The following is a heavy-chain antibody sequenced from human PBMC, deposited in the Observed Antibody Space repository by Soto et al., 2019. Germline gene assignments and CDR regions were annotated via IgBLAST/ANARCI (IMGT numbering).Heavy chain of an antibody. V-gene: IGHV4-34*01. CDR1: GGSFSGYY. CDR2: INHSGST. D-gene: IGHD3-10*01. CDR3: AREGGVRGDEFDY. Sequence: QVQLQQWGAGLLKPSETLSLTCAVYGGSFSGYYWSWIRQPPGKGLEWIGEINHSGSTNYNPSLKSRVTISVDTSKNQFSLKLSSVTAADTAVYYCAREGGVRGDEFDYWGQGTLVTVSS. J-gene: IGHJ4*02.